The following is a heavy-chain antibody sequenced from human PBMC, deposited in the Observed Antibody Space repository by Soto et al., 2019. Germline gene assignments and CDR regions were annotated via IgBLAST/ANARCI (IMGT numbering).Heavy chain of an antibody. J-gene: IGHJ5*02. Sequence: TVSGGDSGNYYWGWIRQPPGKGLEWIGYIYYSGSTNYNPSLKSRVTISVDTSKNQFSLKLSSVTAADTAVYYCARGSSGSRFDPWGQGTLVTVSS. CDR1: GGDSGNYY. CDR2: IYYSGST. D-gene: IGHD3-22*01. CDR3: ARGSSGSRFDP. V-gene: IGHV4-59*01.